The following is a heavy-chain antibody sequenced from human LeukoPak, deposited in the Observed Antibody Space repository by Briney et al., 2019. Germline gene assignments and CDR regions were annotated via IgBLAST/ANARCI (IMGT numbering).Heavy chain of an antibody. Sequence: GGSLRLSCAASGFSFSDYNMNWVRQAPGKALEWVSSITTTGTYIFYGDSVKGRITISRDNAKNRLYLQMNSLRAEDTAVYYCARESVASAGSFDPWGQGTLVTVSS. V-gene: IGHV3-21*01. J-gene: IGHJ5*02. D-gene: IGHD5-12*01. CDR2: ITTTGTYI. CDR3: ARESVASAGSFDP. CDR1: GFSFSDYN.